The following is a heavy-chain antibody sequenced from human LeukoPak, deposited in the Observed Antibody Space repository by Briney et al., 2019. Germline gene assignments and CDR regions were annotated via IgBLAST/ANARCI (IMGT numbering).Heavy chain of an antibody. J-gene: IGHJ4*02. CDR1: GYTFTSYY. Sequence: ASVKVSCKASGYTFTSYYMHWVRQAPGQGLEWMGIINPSGGSTSYAQKFQGRVTMTRDTSTSTVYMEPSSLRSEDTAVYYCARDSSSWEFEYWGQGTMVTVSS. CDR2: INPSGGST. D-gene: IGHD6-13*01. V-gene: IGHV1-46*01. CDR3: ARDSSSWEFEY.